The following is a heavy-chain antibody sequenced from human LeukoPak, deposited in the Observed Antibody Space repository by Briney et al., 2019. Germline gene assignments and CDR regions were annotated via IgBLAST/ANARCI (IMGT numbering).Heavy chain of an antibody. CDR2: IYYSGST. Sequence: SQTLSLTCTVSGGSVSGASISSVVYYWTWIRQHPGKGLEWIGSIYYSGSTYYNPSLKSRLTISVDVSKNQFSLKPSSVTAADTAVYYCARLEQTSWFDPWGQGTLVTVSS. D-gene: IGHD1/OR15-1a*01. J-gene: IGHJ5*02. CDR3: ARLEQTSWFDP. V-gene: IGHV4-31*03. CDR1: GGSVSGASISSVVYY.